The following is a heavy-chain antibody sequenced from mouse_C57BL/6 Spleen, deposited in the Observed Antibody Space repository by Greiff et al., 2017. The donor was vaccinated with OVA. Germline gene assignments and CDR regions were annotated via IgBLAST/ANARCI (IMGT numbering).Heavy chain of an antibody. CDR2: IDPSDSET. Sequence: QVQLQQPGAELVRPGSSVKLSCKASGYTFTSYWMHWVQQRPIQGLEWIGNIDPSDSETHYNQKFKDKATLTVDKSSSTAYMQLSSLTSEDSAVYYCARSFITTVVADWYFDVWGTGTTVTVSS. CDR1: GYTFTSYW. J-gene: IGHJ1*03. D-gene: IGHD1-1*01. CDR3: ARSFITTVVADWYFDV. V-gene: IGHV1-52*01.